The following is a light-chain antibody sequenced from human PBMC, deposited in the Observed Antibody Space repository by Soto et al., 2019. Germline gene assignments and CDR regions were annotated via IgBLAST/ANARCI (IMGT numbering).Light chain of an antibody. CDR1: QSISSW. Sequence: DIQMTQSPSTLSASVGDRVTITCRASQSISSWLAWYQQKPGKAPKLLIYDASRLESGVPSRFSGSGSGTEFTLTISRLQPDDFATYYCQQAWTFGQGTRWIS. CDR2: DAS. J-gene: IGKJ1*01. CDR3: QQAWT. V-gene: IGKV1-5*01.